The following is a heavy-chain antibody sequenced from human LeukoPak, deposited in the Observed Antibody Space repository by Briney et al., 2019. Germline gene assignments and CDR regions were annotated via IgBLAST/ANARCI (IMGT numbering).Heavy chain of an antibody. Sequence: GGSLRLSCAASGFTFSSYAMTWVRQAPGKGLEWVSVIVGSGGSTNYADCVKGRFTISRDNSRNTLYLQMNSLRAEDTAVYYCASRLYSGSYYDYWGQGTLVTVSS. V-gene: IGHV3-23*01. CDR3: ASRLYSGSYYDY. CDR2: IVGSGGST. CDR1: GFTFSSYA. J-gene: IGHJ4*02. D-gene: IGHD1-26*01.